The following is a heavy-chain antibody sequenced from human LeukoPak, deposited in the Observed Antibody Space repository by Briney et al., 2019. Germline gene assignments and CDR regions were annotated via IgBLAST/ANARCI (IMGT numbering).Heavy chain of an antibody. Sequence: PGGSPRLSCAASGFTFSSYSMNWVRQAPGKGLEWVSSISSSSSYIYYADSVKGRFTISRDNAKNSLYLQMNSLRAEDTAVYYCARDLGSGMYYYGMDVWGQGTTVTVSS. J-gene: IGHJ6*02. CDR3: ARDLGSGMYYYGMDV. CDR2: ISSSSSYI. CDR1: GFTFSSYS. D-gene: IGHD1-26*01. V-gene: IGHV3-21*01.